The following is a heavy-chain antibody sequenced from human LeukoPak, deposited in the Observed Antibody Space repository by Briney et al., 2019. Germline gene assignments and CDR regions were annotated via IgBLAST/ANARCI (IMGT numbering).Heavy chain of an antibody. J-gene: IGHJ4*02. CDR3: ARGQQLLKTG. Sequence: PGGSLRLSCAASGFTFSSYSMNWVRQAPGKGLEWVSSISSSSSYIYYADSVKGRFTISRDNSKNTVYLQMDSLRAEDTALYYCARGQQLLKTGWGQATLVTDSP. CDR2: ISSSSSYI. CDR1: GFTFSSYS. V-gene: IGHV3-21*01. D-gene: IGHD6-13*01.